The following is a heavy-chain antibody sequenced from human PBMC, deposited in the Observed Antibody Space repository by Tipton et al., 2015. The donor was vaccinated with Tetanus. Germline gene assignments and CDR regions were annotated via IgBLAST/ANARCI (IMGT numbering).Heavy chain of an antibody. V-gene: IGHV3-23*01. CDR1: GFPSTLSFSRYA. J-gene: IGHJ4*02. CDR2: ISGSGGTT. Sequence: SLRLSCTASGFPSTLSFSRYAMTWVRQAPGQGLEWVSLISGSGGTTYFADSVKGRFTISRDNSRNTLYLQMSSLRAEDTAVYYCAKTISNDYVAAWGQGTLVTVSS. CDR3: AKTISNDYVAA. D-gene: IGHD4-17*01.